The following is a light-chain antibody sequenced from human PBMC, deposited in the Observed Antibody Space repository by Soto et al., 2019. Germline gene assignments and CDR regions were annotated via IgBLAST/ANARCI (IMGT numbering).Light chain of an antibody. V-gene: IGKV1-39*01. Sequence: DIQMTQSPSSLSASVGDRVTITCRASQSISSYLNWYQQRPGKAPKVLIYGASTLQSGVPSRFSGSGSGTEFTLNISRLQPDDFATYYCQQYNSYPSFGQGTKVDIX. CDR2: GAS. CDR1: QSISSY. CDR3: QQYNSYPS. J-gene: IGKJ1*01.